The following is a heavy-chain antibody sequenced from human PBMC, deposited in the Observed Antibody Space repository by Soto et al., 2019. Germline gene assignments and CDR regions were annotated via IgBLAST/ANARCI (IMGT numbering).Heavy chain of an antibody. CDR2: INPNSGGT. D-gene: IGHD2-2*01. CDR1: GYTFTGYY. CDR3: ARADLVVVPAAMPYDAFDI. J-gene: IGHJ3*02. Sequence: ASVKVSCKASGYTFTGYYMHWVRQAPGQGLEWMGWINPNSGGTNYAQKFQGWVTMTRDTSISTAYMELSRLRSDDTAVYYCARADLVVVPAAMPYDAFDIWGQGTMVTVSS. V-gene: IGHV1-2*04.